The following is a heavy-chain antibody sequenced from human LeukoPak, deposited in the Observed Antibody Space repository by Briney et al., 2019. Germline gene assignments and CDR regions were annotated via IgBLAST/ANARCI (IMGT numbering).Heavy chain of an antibody. CDR3: VRGTLDH. Sequence: GGSLRLSCAASGFRFNSYAMRWVRRAPGKGLEWISYISGGGGPPYYAHFVRGRFTISRDDATNSLHLQMNSLRDEDTAVYYCVRGTLDHWGQGALVTVSS. V-gene: IGHV3-48*02. CDR2: ISGGGGPP. CDR1: GFRFNSYA. J-gene: IGHJ4*02.